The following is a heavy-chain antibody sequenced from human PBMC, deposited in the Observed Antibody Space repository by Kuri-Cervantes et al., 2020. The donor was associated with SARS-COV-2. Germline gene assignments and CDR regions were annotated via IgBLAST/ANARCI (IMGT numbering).Heavy chain of an antibody. CDR3: ASGGPILFNWFDP. V-gene: IGHV1-69*05. CDR2: IIPIFGTA. Sequence: SVKVSCRASGGAFSSYAISWVRQAPGQGLEWMGGIIPIFGTANYAQKFQGRVTITTDESTSTAYMELSSLRSEDTAVYYCASGGPILFNWFDPWGQGTLVTVSS. CDR1: GGAFSSYA. J-gene: IGHJ5*02. D-gene: IGHD2-15*01.